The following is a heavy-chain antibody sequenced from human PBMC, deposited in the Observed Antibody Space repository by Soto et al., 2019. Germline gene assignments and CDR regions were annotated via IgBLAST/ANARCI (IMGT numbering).Heavy chain of an antibody. CDR2: IDPSDSYT. D-gene: IGHD2-2*01. CDR3: ARLPRERPYCSSTSCSYYFDY. V-gene: IGHV5-10-1*01. J-gene: IGHJ4*02. CDR1: GYSFTSYW. Sequence: AGESLKISCKGSGYSFTSYWISWVRQMPGKGLEWMGRIDPSDSYTNYSPSFQGHVTISADKSISTAYLQWSSLKASDTAMYYCARLPRERPYCSSTSCSYYFDYWGQGTLVTVSS.